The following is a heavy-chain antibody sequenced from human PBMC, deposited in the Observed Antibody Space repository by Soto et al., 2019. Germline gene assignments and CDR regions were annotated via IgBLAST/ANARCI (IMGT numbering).Heavy chain of an antibody. D-gene: IGHD2-8*01. V-gene: IGHV1-69*01. Sequence: QVQLVQSGAEVKKPGSSVKVSCKASGGTFSSYAISWVRQAPGHGLEWMGGIIPIFGTANYAQKFQGRVTITADESTSTAYMELSSLRSEDTAVYYCARRIVLMVYADLYYYYGMDVWGQGTTVTVSS. CDR1: GGTFSSYA. CDR3: ARRIVLMVYADLYYYYGMDV. J-gene: IGHJ6*02. CDR2: IIPIFGTA.